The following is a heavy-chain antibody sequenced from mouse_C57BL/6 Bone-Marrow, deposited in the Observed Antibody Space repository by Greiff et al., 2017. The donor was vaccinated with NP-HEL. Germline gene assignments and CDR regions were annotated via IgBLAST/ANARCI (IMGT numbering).Heavy chain of an antibody. Sequence: QVQLKESGAELARPGASVKLSCKASGYTFTSYGISWVKQRTGQGLEWIGEIYPRSGNTYYNEKFKGKATLTADKSSSTAYMELRSLTSEDSAVYFCARRGDYYGSMDYWGQGTSVTVSS. J-gene: IGHJ4*01. V-gene: IGHV1-81*01. CDR1: GYTFTSYG. D-gene: IGHD1-1*01. CDR3: ARRGDYYGSMDY. CDR2: IYPRSGNT.